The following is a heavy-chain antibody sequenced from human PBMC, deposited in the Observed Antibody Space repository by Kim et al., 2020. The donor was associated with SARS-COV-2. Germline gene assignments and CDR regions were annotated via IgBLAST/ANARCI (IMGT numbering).Heavy chain of an antibody. Sequence: NSSPSLTSRVTISLDTSKNQFSLMLTSVTAADTAVYYCARSPGVRGGLDYWGQGTLVTVSS. CDR3: ARSPGVRGGLDY. V-gene: IGHV4-59*01. J-gene: IGHJ4*02. D-gene: IGHD3-10*01.